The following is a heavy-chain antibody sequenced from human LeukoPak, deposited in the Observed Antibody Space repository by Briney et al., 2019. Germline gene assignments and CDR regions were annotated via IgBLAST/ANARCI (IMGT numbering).Heavy chain of an antibody. Sequence: GASVKVSCKASGYTFTSYGISWVRQAPGQGLEWMGWISAYNGNTNYAQKLQGRVTMTTETSPSTAYMELRSLRSDDTAVYYCARVADYYDSSGYYDYWGQGTLVTVSS. CDR3: ARVADYYDSSGYYDY. CDR2: ISAYNGNT. V-gene: IGHV1-18*01. J-gene: IGHJ4*02. D-gene: IGHD3-22*01. CDR1: GYTFTSYG.